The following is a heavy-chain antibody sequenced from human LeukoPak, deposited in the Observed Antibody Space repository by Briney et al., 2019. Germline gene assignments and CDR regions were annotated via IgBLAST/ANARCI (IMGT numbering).Heavy chain of an antibody. V-gene: IGHV1-18*01. D-gene: IGHD3-10*01. Sequence: GASVKVSCKASGYTFTSYGISWVRQAPGQGLEWMGWISAYNGNTNYAQKLQGRVTMTTDTSTSTAYMELRSLRSDDTAVYYCARGFPMVRGEGSRDYFDYWGQGTLVTVSS. CDR3: ARGFPMVRGEGSRDYFDY. J-gene: IGHJ4*02. CDR1: GYTFTSYG. CDR2: ISAYNGNT.